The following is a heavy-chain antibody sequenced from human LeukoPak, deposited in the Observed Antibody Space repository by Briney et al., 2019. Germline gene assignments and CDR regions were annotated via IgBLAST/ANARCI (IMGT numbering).Heavy chain of an antibody. V-gene: IGHV1-18*01. CDR2: ISASNGDT. CDR1: VYTFTSYG. Sequence: ASVKVSCKASVYTFTSYGISWVRQAPGQGLEWMGWISASNGDTDYPQNLQGRVTMTTDTYTSTAYMELRSLTSDDTAIYYCARESHITREDYWGQGTLVTVSS. D-gene: IGHD1-14*01. J-gene: IGHJ4*02. CDR3: ARESHITREDY.